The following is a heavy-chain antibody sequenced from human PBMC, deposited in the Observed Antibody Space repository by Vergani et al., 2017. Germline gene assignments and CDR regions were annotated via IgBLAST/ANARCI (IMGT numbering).Heavy chain of an antibody. CDR3: ARGGEEQLAQHYYYYYGMDV. D-gene: IGHD6-6*01. V-gene: IGHV3-11*01. Sequence: VQLVESGGGLVQPGGSLRLSCAASGFTVSSNYMSWVRQAPGKGLEWVSYISSSGSTIYYADSVKGRFTISRDNAKNSLYPQMNSLRAEDTAVYYCARGGEEQLAQHYYYYYGMDVWGQGTTVTVSS. CDR2: ISSSGSTI. J-gene: IGHJ6*02. CDR1: GFTVSSNY.